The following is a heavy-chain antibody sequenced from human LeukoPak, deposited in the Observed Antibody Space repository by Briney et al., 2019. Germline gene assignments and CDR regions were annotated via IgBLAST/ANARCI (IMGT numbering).Heavy chain of an antibody. CDR2: IWYDGSNK. V-gene: IGHV3-33*06. CDR1: GFTFSSYG. Sequence: PGRSLRLSCAASGFTFSSYGMHWVRQAPGKGLEWVAVIWYDGSNKYYADSVKGRFTISRDNSRDTLYLQMNSLSAEDTAVYYCAKERNYYGSGSSTDFDFWGRGTLVTVSS. D-gene: IGHD3-10*01. J-gene: IGHJ4*02. CDR3: AKERNYYGSGSSTDFDF.